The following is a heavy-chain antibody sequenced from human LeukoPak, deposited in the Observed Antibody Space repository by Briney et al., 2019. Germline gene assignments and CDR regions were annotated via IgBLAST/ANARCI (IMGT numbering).Heavy chain of an antibody. V-gene: IGHV3-21*01. Sequence: PGGSLRLSCAASGFTFSISTMNWVRQAPGKGLEWVSSIGSTSRDKYFVGSVRGRFTISRDNAKNSLYLEMNSLRADDTAVYYCVRGDYRDYWGQGTLVTVSS. CDR1: GFTFSIST. J-gene: IGHJ4*02. CDR3: VRGDYRDY. CDR2: IGSTSRDK. D-gene: IGHD5-12*01.